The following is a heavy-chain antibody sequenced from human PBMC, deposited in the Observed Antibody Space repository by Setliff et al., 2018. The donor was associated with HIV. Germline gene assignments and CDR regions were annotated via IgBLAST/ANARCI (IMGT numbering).Heavy chain of an antibody. CDR2: MHNSGST. V-gene: IGHV4-39*07. CDR3: ARVKGLDAFDI. CDR1: GGSISSGGYY. Sequence: GTRSPPCTVSGGSISSGGYYWSWIRQPPGKGLEGIGSMHNSGSTYYNPSVKSRVTISVDTSKNQFSLKLSSVTDADTAVFYCARVKGLDAFDIWGQGTMVTVSS. J-gene: IGHJ3*02.